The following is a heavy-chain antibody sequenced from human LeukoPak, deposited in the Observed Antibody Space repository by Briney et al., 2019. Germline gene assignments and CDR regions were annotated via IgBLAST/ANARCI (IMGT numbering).Heavy chain of an antibody. CDR2: IAPLLGTT. CDR3: ARDFSYAFDI. Sequence: ASVKVSCKAVGGTLNTYNITWVRQAPGQGLEWMGGIAPLLGTTTFAQKLQGRVTFTADESTNTAYMELISLRSVDTAVYFCARDFSYAFDIWGQGTMVTVSS. V-gene: IGHV1-69*13. D-gene: IGHD2/OR15-2a*01. J-gene: IGHJ3*02. CDR1: GGTLNTYN.